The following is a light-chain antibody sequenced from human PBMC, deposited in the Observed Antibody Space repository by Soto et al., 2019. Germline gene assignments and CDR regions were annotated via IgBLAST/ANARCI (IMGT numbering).Light chain of an antibody. J-gene: IGKJ2*01. CDR3: QQYSTSPYA. Sequence: EIVLTQSPGTLSLSPGERATLSCRASQSVSSDYLAWYQQKPGQAPRLLIYGASSRATGIPDRFSGGGSGTDFTLTISRLEPEDFAMYYCQQYSTSPYAFGQGTKLEIK. CDR2: GAS. V-gene: IGKV3-20*01. CDR1: QSVSSDY.